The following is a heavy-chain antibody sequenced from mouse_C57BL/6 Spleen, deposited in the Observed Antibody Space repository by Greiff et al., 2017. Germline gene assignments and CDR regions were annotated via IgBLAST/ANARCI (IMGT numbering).Heavy chain of an antibody. J-gene: IGHJ1*03. V-gene: IGHV1-64*01. CDR1: GYTFTSYW. CDR2: IHPNSGST. CDR3: ATTVVARYFDV. D-gene: IGHD1-1*01. Sequence: QVQLQQPGAELVKPGASVKLSGKASGYTFTSYWMHWVKQRPGQGLEWIGMIHPNSGSTNYNEKFKSKATLTVDKSSSTAYMQLSSLTSEDSAVYYCATTVVARYFDVWGTGTTVTVSS.